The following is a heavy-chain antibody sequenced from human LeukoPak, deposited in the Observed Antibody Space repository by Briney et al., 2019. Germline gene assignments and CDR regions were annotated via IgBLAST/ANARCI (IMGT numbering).Heavy chain of an antibody. J-gene: IGHJ4*02. Sequence: ASVKVSCKASGYTFTGYYMHWVRQAPGQGLEWMGRINHNSGSTNYAQKFQGRVTMTRDTSMSTAYMEMSRLRSDDTAVYYCARADEVLLWFGDLDYWGQGTLVTVSS. D-gene: IGHD3-10*01. CDR2: INHNSGST. CDR3: ARADEVLLWFGDLDY. V-gene: IGHV1-2*06. CDR1: GYTFTGYY.